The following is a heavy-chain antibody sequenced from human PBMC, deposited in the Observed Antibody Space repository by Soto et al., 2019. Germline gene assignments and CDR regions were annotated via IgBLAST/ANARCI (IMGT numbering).Heavy chain of an antibody. CDR3: AKDGGLVINEYYFDY. CDR1: GFTFSSYA. V-gene: IGHV3-23*01. D-gene: IGHD3-9*01. J-gene: IGHJ4*02. CDR2: ISGSGGFL. Sequence: GGSLRLSCAASGFTFSSYAMSWVRQAPGQGLEWVSAISGSGGFLYHADSVKGRFTISRDNSKNTLYLQMDSLRADDTALYYCAKDGGLVINEYYFDYWGQGTLVTVSS.